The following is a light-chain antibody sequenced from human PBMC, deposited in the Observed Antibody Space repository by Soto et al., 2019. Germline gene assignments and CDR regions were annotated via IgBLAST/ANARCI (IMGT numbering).Light chain of an antibody. CDR3: HQYGSSPYT. CDR1: QSVSSSY. V-gene: IGKV3-20*01. Sequence: IVLTQSPCTLSLSPGERATLSCRASQSVSSSYLAWYQQKPGQAPRLLIYGASRRATGTPDRFSGSGSGTDFTLTISRLEPEDFAVYYCHQYGSSPYTFGQGTKVDIK. CDR2: GAS. J-gene: IGKJ2*01.